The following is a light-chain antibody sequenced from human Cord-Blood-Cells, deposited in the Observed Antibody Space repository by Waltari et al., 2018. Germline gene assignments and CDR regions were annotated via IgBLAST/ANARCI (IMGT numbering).Light chain of an antibody. V-gene: IGLV1-47*01. CDR1: SSNIGSNY. CDR3: AAWDDSLSGQV. CDR2: RNN. J-gene: IGLJ2*01. Sequence: QSVLTQPPSASGTPGQRVTIPCSGSSSNIGSNYVYWYQQLPGPAPKLLIYRNNQRPSGVPDRFSGSKSGTSASLAISGLRSEDEADYYCAAWDDSLSGQVFGGGTKLTVL.